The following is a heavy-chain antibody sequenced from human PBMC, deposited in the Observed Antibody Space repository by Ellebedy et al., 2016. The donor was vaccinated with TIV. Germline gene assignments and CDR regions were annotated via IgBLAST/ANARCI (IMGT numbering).Heavy chain of an antibody. J-gene: IGHJ4*02. Sequence: SETLSLXCAAYGWSFGGYYWNWVRQLPGKGLEWIGEFNVSGPTNYKPSLKGRVTISLDTSKNQFSLKLKSVTAANTALYYCTRGARIGYSSGWYDDHWGQGTLVTVSS. V-gene: IGHV4-34*01. D-gene: IGHD6-19*01. CDR1: GWSFGGYY. CDR3: TRGARIGYSSGWYDDH. CDR2: FNVSGPT.